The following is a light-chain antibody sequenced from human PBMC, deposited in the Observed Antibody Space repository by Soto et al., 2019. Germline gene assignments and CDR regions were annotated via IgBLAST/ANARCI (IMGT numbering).Light chain of an antibody. Sequence: IQLTQSPSSLSASVGDRVTITCRAGQDISSALAWYQQKPGKAPKLLLYDASSLDAGVPSRFSGSGSGTDFTLSITSLLPEDSATYYCQQFNDFPLTFGGGTTVQIK. CDR1: QDISSA. CDR3: QQFNDFPLT. J-gene: IGKJ4*01. CDR2: DAS. V-gene: IGKV1D-13*01.